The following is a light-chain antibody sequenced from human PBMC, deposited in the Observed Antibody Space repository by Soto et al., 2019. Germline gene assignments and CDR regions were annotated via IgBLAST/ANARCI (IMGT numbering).Light chain of an antibody. CDR3: QQANSLPLT. CDR1: EHVGSW. J-gene: IGKJ4*01. Sequence: DIQMTQSPSSVSASIGERVTITCRAREHVGSWLAWYQQKPGKAPKLLIYGASSLPSGVPSRFSGSGSETEFSLTISILQPEDFATYYCQQANSLPLTFGGGTKVEIK. V-gene: IGKV1-12*01. CDR2: GAS.